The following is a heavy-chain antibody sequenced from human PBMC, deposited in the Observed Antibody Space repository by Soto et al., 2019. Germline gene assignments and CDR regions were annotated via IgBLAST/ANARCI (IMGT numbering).Heavy chain of an antibody. CDR2: TSHDGVT. Sequence: SETLSLTCAVSSGSIDNVYWWSWVRQSPGKGLEWIGETSHDGVTNYNPSLEGRVTISIDKSKNQFSLKLSSVTAADTAVYYCAKGGSGSYSNAFDIWGQGTMVTVSS. D-gene: IGHD3-10*01. J-gene: IGHJ3*02. CDR1: SGSIDNVYW. V-gene: IGHV4-4*02. CDR3: AKGGSGSYSNAFDI.